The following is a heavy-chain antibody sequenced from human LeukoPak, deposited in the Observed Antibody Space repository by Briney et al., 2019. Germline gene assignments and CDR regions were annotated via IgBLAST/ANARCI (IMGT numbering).Heavy chain of an antibody. CDR1: GGTFSSYA. Sequence: ASVKVSCKASGGTFSSYAISWVRQAPGQGLEWMGGIIPIFGTANYAQKFQGRVTITADESTSTAYMELSSLRSEDTAAYYCARVRDSSGYRMNWFDPWGQGTLVTVSS. D-gene: IGHD3-22*01. CDR3: ARVRDSSGYRMNWFDP. V-gene: IGHV1-69*13. J-gene: IGHJ5*02. CDR2: IIPIFGTA.